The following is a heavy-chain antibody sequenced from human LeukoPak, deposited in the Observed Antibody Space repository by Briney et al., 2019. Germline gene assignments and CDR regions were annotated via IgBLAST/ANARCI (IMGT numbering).Heavy chain of an antibody. J-gene: IGHJ4*02. CDR2: IPDSGST. CDR3: ARVFRSDYGIDY. CDR1: GGSISLYY. D-gene: IGHD4-17*01. V-gene: IGHV4-59*01. Sequence: KPSETLSLTCTVSGGSISLYYWSWIRQPPGKGLEWIGYIPDSGSTNHNPSLKSRVIISVDTSKNQFSLKLRYVTAADTAVYYCARVFRSDYGIDYWGQGTLVTVSS.